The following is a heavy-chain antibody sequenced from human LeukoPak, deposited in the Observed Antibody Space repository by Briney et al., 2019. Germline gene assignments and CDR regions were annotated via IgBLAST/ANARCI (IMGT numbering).Heavy chain of an antibody. V-gene: IGHV4-59*01. CDR1: GGSISSYY. Sequence: PSETLSLTCTVSGGSISSYYWSWIRQPPGKGLEWIGDIYYSGSTNYNPSLKSRVTISVDTSKSQFSLKLSSVTAADTAVYYCARVGDYGDYYYYGMDVWGQGTTVTVSS. D-gene: IGHD4-17*01. CDR2: IYYSGST. CDR3: ARVGDYGDYYYYGMDV. J-gene: IGHJ6*02.